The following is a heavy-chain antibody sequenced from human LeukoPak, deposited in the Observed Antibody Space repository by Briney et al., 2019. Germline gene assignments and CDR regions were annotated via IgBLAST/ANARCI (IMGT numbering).Heavy chain of an antibody. CDR3: ARPLADSSGYYYGNDAFDI. V-gene: IGHV4-38-2*01. D-gene: IGHD3-22*01. Sequence: SETLSLTCAVSGYSISSGYYWGWIRQPPGKGLEWIGSTYHSGSTYYNPSLKSRVTISVDTSKNQFSLKLSSVTAADTAVYYCARPLADSSGYYYGNDAFDIWGQGTMVTVSS. J-gene: IGHJ3*02. CDR2: TYHSGST. CDR1: GYSISSGYY.